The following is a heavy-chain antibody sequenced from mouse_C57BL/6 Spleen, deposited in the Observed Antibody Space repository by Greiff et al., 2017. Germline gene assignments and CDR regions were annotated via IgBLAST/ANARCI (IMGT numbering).Heavy chain of an antibody. J-gene: IGHJ3*01. CDR2: IYPGSGCT. D-gene: IGHD2-4*01. CDR3: ARWDYDYDPGFAY. V-gene: IGHV1-55*01. Sequence: VQLQQPGAELVKPGASVKMSCKASGYTFTSYWITWVKQRPGQGLEWIGDIYPGSGCTNYNEKFKSKATLTVDTSSSTAYMQLSSLTSEDSAVDYCARWDYDYDPGFAYWGQGTLVTVSA. CDR1: GYTFTSYW.